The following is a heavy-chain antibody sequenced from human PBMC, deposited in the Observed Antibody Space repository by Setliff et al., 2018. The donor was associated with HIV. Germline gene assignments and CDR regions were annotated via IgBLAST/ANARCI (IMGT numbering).Heavy chain of an antibody. CDR3: AKQPGGHSFFDY. CDR2: IHHSGST. V-gene: IGHV4-59*11. J-gene: IGHJ4*02. CDR1: GDFSNIQW. D-gene: IGHD1-1*01. Sequence: SETLSLTCTVSGDFSNIQWWTWMRQSPGLGLQWIGSIHHSGSTYYDPSLKNRVTLSVDTSNNQVSLTLTSVTAADTAVYYCAKQPGGHSFFDYWGQGTLVTVSS.